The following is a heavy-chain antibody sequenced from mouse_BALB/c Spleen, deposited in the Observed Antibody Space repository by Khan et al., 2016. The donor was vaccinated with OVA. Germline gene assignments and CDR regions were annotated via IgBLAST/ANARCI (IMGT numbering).Heavy chain of an antibody. V-gene: IGHV9-3-1*01. J-gene: IGHJ3*01. CDR2: INTYTGEP. Sequence: QIQLVQSGPELKKPGETVKISCKASGYTFTNYGMNWVKQAPGKGLKWMGWINTYTGEPTYADDFKGRFAFSLETSASTAYLQINNLKTEDTATYFCARSNGNYGFAYWGQGTLVTVSA. CDR3: ARSNGNYGFAY. CDR1: GYTFTNYG. D-gene: IGHD2-1*01.